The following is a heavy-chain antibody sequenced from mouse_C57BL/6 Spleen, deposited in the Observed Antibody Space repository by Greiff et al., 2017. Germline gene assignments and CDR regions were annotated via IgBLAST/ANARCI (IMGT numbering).Heavy chain of an antibody. CDR3: TTSYYGSSYDYWYFDV. V-gene: IGHV14-1*01. CDR1: GFNIKDYY. J-gene: IGHJ1*03. CDR2: IDPEDGDT. Sequence: VQLQQSGAELVRPGASVKLSCTASGFNIKDYYMHWVKQRPEQGLEWIGRIDPEDGDTEYAPKFQGKATMTADPSSNTAYLQLSSLTSEDTAVYYCTTSYYGSSYDYWYFDVWGTGTTVTVSS. D-gene: IGHD1-1*01.